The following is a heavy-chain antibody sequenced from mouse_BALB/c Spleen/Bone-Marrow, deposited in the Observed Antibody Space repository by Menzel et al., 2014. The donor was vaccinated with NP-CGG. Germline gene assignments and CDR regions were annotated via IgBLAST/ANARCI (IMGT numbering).Heavy chain of an antibody. D-gene: IGHD1-1*01. CDR2: IDPANGNT. CDR1: GFNIKDTY. CDR3: ASYYYGSSLFAY. V-gene: IGHV14-3*02. Sequence: EVKLQESGAELVKPGASAKLSCTASGFNIKDTYMHWVKQRPEQGLEWIGRIDPANGNTKYDPKFQGKATITADTSSNTAYLQLSSLTSEDTAVYYCASYYYGSSLFAYWGQGTLVTVSA. J-gene: IGHJ3*01.